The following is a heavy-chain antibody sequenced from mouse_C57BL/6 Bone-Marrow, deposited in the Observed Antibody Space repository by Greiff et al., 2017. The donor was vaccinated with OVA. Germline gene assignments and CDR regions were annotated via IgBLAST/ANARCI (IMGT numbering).Heavy chain of an antibody. CDR2: IDPENGDT. D-gene: IGHD1-1*01. CDR3: TSYYYGSSFYAMDY. V-gene: IGHV14-4*01. CDR1: GFNIKDDY. J-gene: IGHJ4*01. Sequence: VQLKHSGAELVRPGASVKLSCTASGFNIKDDYMHWVKQRPEQGLEWIGWIDPENGDTEYASKFQGKATITADTSSNTAYLQLSSLTSEDTAVYYCTSYYYGSSFYAMDYWGQGTSVTVSS.